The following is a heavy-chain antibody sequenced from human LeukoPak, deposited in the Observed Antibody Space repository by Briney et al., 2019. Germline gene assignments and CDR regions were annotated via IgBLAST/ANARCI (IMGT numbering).Heavy chain of an antibody. V-gene: IGHV3-7*01. J-gene: IGHJ4*02. D-gene: IGHD3-22*01. CDR2: IKEDGSEK. Sequence: PGGSLRLSCAASGFTFSNFWMSWVRQAPGKGLEWVANIKEDGSEKYYVDSVEGRLTISRDDAKSSLFLQMTSLRAEDTAVYYCVRRLGFYDSSGYCGDYWGQGTLVTVSA. CDR1: GFTFSNFW. CDR3: VRRLGFYDSSGYCGDY.